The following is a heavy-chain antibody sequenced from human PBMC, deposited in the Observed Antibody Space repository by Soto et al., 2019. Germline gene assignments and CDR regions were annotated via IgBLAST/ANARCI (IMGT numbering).Heavy chain of an antibody. CDR2: IRSETDGGTS. Sequence: EVKLVESGGGLVKPGESLRLSCAASGFTFNNAWMNWIRQAPGKGLEWVGRIRSETDGGTSDYAAPVKGRFTISRDDSKNTLYLQMNNLKAEDTAMYYCTTDEGGTRYWGQGILVTVSS. CDR1: GFTFNNAW. D-gene: IGHD1-7*01. J-gene: IGHJ4*02. CDR3: TTDEGGTRY. V-gene: IGHV3-15*07.